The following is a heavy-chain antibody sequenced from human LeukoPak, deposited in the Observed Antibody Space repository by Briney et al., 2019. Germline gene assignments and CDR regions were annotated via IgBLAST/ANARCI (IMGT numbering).Heavy chain of an antibody. CDR3: AKAIVGATISYFDY. CDR2: IWYDGSNK. D-gene: IGHD1-26*01. Sequence: GGSLRLSCAASGFTFSSYGMHWVRQAPGKGLEWVAVIWYDGSNKYYADSVKGRFTISRDNSKNTLYLQMNSLRAEDTAVYYCAKAIVGATISYFDYWGQGTLVTVSS. V-gene: IGHV3-33*06. CDR1: GFTFSSYG. J-gene: IGHJ4*02.